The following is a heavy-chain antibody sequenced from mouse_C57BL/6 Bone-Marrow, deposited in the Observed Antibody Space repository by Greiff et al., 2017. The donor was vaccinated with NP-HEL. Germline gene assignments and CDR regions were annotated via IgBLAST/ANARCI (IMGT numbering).Heavy chain of an antibody. CDR1: EYEFPSHD. Sequence: EVKVEESGGGLVQPGESLKLSCESNEYEFPSHDMSWVRKTPEKRLELVAAINSDGGRTYYPDTMERRFIISRDNTKKTLYLQMSSLRSEDTALYYCATMMVTIFAYWGQGTLVTVSA. D-gene: IGHD2-3*01. J-gene: IGHJ3*01. V-gene: IGHV5-2*03. CDR3: ATMMVTIFAY. CDR2: INSDGGRT.